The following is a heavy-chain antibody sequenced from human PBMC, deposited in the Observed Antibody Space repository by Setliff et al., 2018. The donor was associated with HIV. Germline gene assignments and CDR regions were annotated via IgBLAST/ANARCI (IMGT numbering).Heavy chain of an antibody. CDR1: GYIFSTSG. CDR2: INIKNGNT. CDR3: ARAYYHDSSGYQGFDY. Sequence: EASVKVSCKASGYIFSTSGISWVRQAPGQGLEWMGWINIKNGNTNYEQKLQGRVTMTTDTSASTGYMELRSLRSDDTAVYYCARAYYHDSSGYQGFDYWGQGTLVTVSS. J-gene: IGHJ4*02. D-gene: IGHD3-22*01. V-gene: IGHV1-18*01.